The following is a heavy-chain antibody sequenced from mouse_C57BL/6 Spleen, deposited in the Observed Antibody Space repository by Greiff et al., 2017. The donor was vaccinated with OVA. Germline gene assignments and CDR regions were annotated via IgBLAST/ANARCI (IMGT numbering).Heavy chain of an antibody. Sequence: EVMLVESGGDLVKPGGSLKLSCAASGFTFSSYGMSWVRQTPDKRLEWVATISSGGSYTYYPDSVKGRFTISRDNAKNTLYLQMSSLKSEDTAMYYCARLLLRGYFDYWGQGTTLTVSS. V-gene: IGHV5-6*02. CDR3: ARLLLRGYFDY. J-gene: IGHJ2*01. CDR1: GFTFSSYG. D-gene: IGHD1-1*01. CDR2: ISSGGSYT.